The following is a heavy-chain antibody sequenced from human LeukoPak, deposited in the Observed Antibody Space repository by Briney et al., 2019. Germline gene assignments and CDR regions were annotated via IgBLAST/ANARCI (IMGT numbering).Heavy chain of an antibody. CDR2: ISSSGSTI. Sequence: GGSLRLSRAASGFTFSSYEMNWVRQAPGKGLEWVSYISSSGSTIYYADSVKGRFTISRDNAKNSLYLQMNSLRAEDTAVYYCAGLGITMIGGVWGKGTTVTISS. CDR3: AGLGITMIGGV. D-gene: IGHD3-10*02. J-gene: IGHJ6*04. CDR1: GFTFSSYE. V-gene: IGHV3-48*03.